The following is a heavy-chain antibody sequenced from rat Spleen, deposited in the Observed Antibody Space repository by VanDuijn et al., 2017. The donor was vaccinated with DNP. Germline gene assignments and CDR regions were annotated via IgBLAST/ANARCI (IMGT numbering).Heavy chain of an antibody. CDR1: GFSLTSYS. V-gene: IGHV2-63*01. CDR2: VWYDGDT. J-gene: IGHJ3*01. D-gene: IGHD1-2*01. Sequence: QVQLKESGPGLVQPSETLSLTCTVSGFSLTSYSVGWVRQPSGRGPEWMGRVWYDGDTAYNSALKSRLSISRDTSKNQVFLRMNSLQTEDTAIYFCTHSGQSYYYGSPFAYWGQGTLVTVSS. CDR3: THSGQSYYYGSPFAY.